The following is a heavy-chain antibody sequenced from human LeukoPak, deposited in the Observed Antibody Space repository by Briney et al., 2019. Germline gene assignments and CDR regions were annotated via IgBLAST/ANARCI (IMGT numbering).Heavy chain of an antibody. CDR3: ARDHGSSGSGSRNYYCGMDV. D-gene: IGHD3-10*01. CDR1: GYTFTSYG. Sequence: ASVKLSFKASGYTFTSYGISWVRQAPGQGLERMGWISAYNGNTNYAQKLQGRVTMTTDTSTSTAYMELRSLRSDDTAVYYCARDHGSSGSGSRNYYCGMDVWGQGTTVTVSS. CDR2: ISAYNGNT. J-gene: IGHJ6*02. V-gene: IGHV1-18*01.